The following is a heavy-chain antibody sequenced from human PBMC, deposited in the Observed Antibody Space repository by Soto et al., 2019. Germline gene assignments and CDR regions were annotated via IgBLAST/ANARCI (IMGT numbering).Heavy chain of an antibody. J-gene: IGHJ4*02. CDR1: GGSFSGYY. CDR3: ATSLTAAGTLDY. V-gene: IGHV4-34*01. CDR2: INHSGST. D-gene: IGHD6-13*01. Sequence: SETLSLTCAVYGGSFSGYYWSWIRQPPGKGLEWIGEINHSGSTNYNPSLKSRVTISVDTSKNQFSLKLSSVTAADTAVYYCATSLTAAGTLDYWGQGTLVTVSS.